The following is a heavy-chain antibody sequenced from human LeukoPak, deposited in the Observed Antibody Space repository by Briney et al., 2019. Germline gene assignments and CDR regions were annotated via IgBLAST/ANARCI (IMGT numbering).Heavy chain of an antibody. CDR1: GFTFGSHW. CDR3: ARDSKEGRTKFDP. CDR2: INPDGKRT. V-gene: IGHV3-74*01. J-gene: IGHJ5*02. Sequence: PGGSLRLSCAASGFTFGSHWMHWVRQDPGKGLVWVSRINPDGKRTTYADSVKGRFTISRDNAKNTVYLQMNSLRPDDTALYYCARDSKEGRTKFDPWGQGTLVTVSS. D-gene: IGHD2-2*01.